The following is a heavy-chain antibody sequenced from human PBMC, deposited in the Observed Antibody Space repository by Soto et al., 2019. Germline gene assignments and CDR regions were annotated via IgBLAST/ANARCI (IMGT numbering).Heavy chain of an antibody. Sequence: SETLSLTCTFSGGSVSSGDYYWSWIRQPPGKGLEWIGYIYYSGNTNYNPSLKSRVIISVDTSKNLFSLKLTSVTAADTAVYYCARIPVDTSMIYWLDPWGQGTLVTVS. J-gene: IGHJ5*02. D-gene: IGHD5-18*01. V-gene: IGHV4-61*08. CDR1: GGSVSSGDYY. CDR3: ARIPVDTSMIYWLDP. CDR2: IYYSGNT.